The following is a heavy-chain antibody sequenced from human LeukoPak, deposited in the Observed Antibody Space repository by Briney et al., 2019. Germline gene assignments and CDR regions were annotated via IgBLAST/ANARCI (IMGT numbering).Heavy chain of an antibody. CDR3: ARVRREYYDSSGYYYFDY. Sequence: ASVKVSCKASGYTFTSYGISWVRQAPGQGLEWMRWISAYNGNTNYAQKLQGRVTMTTDTSTSTAYMELRSLRSDDTAVYYCARVRREYYDSSGYYYFDYWGQGTLVTVSS. CDR1: GYTFTSYG. CDR2: ISAYNGNT. J-gene: IGHJ4*02. V-gene: IGHV1-18*01. D-gene: IGHD3-22*01.